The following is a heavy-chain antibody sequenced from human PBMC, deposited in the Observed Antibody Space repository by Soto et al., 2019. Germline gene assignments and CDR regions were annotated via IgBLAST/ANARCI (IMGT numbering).Heavy chain of an antibody. CDR1: GYTFTSYG. Sequence: QVQLVQSGAEVKKPGASVQVSCKASGYTFTSYGISWVRQAPGQGLEWMGWISAYNGNTNYAQKLQGRVTMTTDTYTSTAYMELRSMRSDDTAVYYCARGGCGNTAMVQCDYWGQGTLVTVSS. CDR2: ISAYNGNT. J-gene: IGHJ4*02. CDR3: ARGGCGNTAMVQCDY. V-gene: IGHV1-18*01. D-gene: IGHD5-18*01.